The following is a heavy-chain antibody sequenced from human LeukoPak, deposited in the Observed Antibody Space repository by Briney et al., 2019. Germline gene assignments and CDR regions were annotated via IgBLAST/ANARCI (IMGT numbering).Heavy chain of an antibody. V-gene: IGHV3-23*01. J-gene: IGHJ4*02. CDR3: AKDFHDILTGYSPFGY. CDR1: GFNFRIHG. CDR2: IGVSGIHT. Sequence: GGSLRLSCAASGFNFRIHGINWVRQAPGKGLEWVSAIGVSGIHTYFADSVRGRFTISRDNSKNTLYLQMNSLRAEDTAVYYCAKDFHDILTGYSPFGYWGQGTLVTVSS. D-gene: IGHD3-9*01.